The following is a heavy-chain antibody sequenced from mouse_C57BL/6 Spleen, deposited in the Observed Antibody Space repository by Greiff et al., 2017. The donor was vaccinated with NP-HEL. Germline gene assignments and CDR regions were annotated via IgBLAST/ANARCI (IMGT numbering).Heavy chain of an antibody. CDR2: IDPETGGT. V-gene: IGHV1-15*01. Sequence: QVQLQQSGAELVRPGASVTLSCKASGYTFTDYEMHWVKQTPVPGLEWIGAIDPETGGTAYNQKFKGKAILTADKSSSTAYMELRSLTSEDSAVYYCTRPIMDYWGQGTSVTVSS. J-gene: IGHJ4*01. CDR1: GYTFTDYE. CDR3: TRPIMDY.